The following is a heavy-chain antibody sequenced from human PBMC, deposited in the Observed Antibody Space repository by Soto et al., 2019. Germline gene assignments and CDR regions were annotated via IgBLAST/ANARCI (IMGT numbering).Heavy chain of an antibody. Sequence: ASVKVSCKGSGYTFTSYGISWVRQAPGQGLEWMGWISAYNGNTNYAQKLQGRVTMTTDTSTSTAYMELRSLRSDDTAVYYCARGRGRAVADTFHYWGEATLVTVSS. CDR2: ISAYNGNT. J-gene: IGHJ4*02. V-gene: IGHV1-18*04. CDR1: GYTFTSYG. CDR3: ARGRGRAVADTFHY. D-gene: IGHD3-16*01.